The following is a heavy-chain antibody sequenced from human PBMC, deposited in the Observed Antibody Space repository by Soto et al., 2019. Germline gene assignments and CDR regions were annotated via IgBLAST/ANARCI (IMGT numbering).Heavy chain of an antibody. J-gene: IGHJ4*02. CDR3: ARRDGYNFDY. D-gene: IGHD5-12*01. CDR1: GFTFSSYA. Sequence: GGSLRLSCAASGFTFSSYAMHWVRQAPGKGLEHVSTISSNGGSTYYANSVKGRFTISRDNSKNTVYLQMGSLRAEDMAVYYCARRDGYNFDYWGQVTLVTVSS. V-gene: IGHV3-64*01. CDR2: ISSNGGST.